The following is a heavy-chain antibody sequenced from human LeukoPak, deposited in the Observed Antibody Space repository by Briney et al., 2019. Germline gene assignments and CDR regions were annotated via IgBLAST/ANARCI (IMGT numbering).Heavy chain of an antibody. D-gene: IGHD3-10*01. CDR2: ISGSGGST. CDR1: GFTFSSYA. V-gene: IGHV3-23*01. CDR3: AKDHYGSGSYYFDY. J-gene: IGHJ4*02. Sequence: PGGSLRLSCAASGFTFSSYAMSWVRQAPGKGLEWVSAISGSGGSTYYADSVKGRFTISRDNSKNTLYLQMNSLRVEDTAVYYCAKDHYGSGSYYFDYWGQGTLVTVSS.